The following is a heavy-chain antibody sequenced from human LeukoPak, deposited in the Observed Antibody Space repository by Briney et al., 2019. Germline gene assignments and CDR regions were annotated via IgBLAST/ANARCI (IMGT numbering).Heavy chain of an antibody. Sequence: XPNSGGINYAQKFQGRVNMTRDTSISTAYMELSRLRSDDTAVYYCARGVWGSSSWYGRDNWFDPWGQGTLVTVSS. D-gene: IGHD6-13*01. V-gene: IGHV1-2*02. CDR2: XPNSGGI. CDR3: ARGVWGSSSWYGRDNWFDP. J-gene: IGHJ5*02.